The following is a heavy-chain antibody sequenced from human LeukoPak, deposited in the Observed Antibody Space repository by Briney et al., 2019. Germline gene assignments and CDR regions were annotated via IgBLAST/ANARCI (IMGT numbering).Heavy chain of an antibody. Sequence: PSETLSLTCAVYGGSFSGYYWSWIRQPPGKGLEWIGEINHSGSTNYNPSLKSRVTISVDTSKSQFSLKLSSVTAADTAVYYCASSDAYYDFWSGLNFDYWGQGTLVTVSS. CDR3: ASSDAYYDFWSGLNFDY. CDR2: INHSGST. CDR1: GGSFSGYY. D-gene: IGHD3-3*01. V-gene: IGHV4-34*01. J-gene: IGHJ4*02.